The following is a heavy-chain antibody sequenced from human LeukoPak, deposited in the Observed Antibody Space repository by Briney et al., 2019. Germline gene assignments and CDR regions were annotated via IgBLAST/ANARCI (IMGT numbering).Heavy chain of an antibody. D-gene: IGHD2-21*02. V-gene: IGHV1-18*01. CDR1: GYTFTSYG. CDR2: ISAYNGNT. CDR3: ARADIVVVTAINFDY. J-gene: IGHJ4*02. Sequence: GASVKVSCKASGYTFTSYGISWARQAPGQGLEWMGWISAYNGNTNYAQKLQGRVTMTTDTSTSTAYMELRSLRSDDTAVYYCARADIVVVTAINFDYWGQGTLVTVSS.